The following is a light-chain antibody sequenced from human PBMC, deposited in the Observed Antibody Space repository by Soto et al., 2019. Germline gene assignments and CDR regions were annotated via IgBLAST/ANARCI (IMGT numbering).Light chain of an antibody. CDR2: EVT. Sequence: QSALTQPASVSGSPGQSITISCTGSSSDVGTYNLVSWYQQHPGEAPKLMIYEVTMRPSGVSYRFSGSKSGNTASLTISGLQAEDEADYYCCSYAGSSYVFGTGTKVTVL. CDR3: CSYAGSSYV. CDR1: SSDVGTYNL. J-gene: IGLJ1*01. V-gene: IGLV2-23*02.